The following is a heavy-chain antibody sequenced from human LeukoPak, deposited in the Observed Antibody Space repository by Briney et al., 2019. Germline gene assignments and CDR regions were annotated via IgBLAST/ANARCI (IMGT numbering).Heavy chain of an antibody. CDR1: GFTFSSYW. J-gene: IGHJ6*03. CDR3: ARRDCSGGSCYSSSYYYYYYYMDV. CDR2: IKQDGSEK. V-gene: IGHV3-7*01. D-gene: IGHD2-15*01. Sequence: GGSLRLSCAASGFTFSSYWMSWVRQAPGKGLEWVANIKQDGSEKYYVDSVKGRFTISRDNAKNSLYLQMNSLRAEDTAVYYCARRDCSGGSCYSSSYYYYYYYMDVWGKGTTVTVSS.